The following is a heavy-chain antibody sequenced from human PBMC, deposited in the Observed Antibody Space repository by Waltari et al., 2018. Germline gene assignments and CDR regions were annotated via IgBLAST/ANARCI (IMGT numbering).Heavy chain of an antibody. CDR1: GITFRNYD. V-gene: IGHV3-13*01. D-gene: IGHD6-19*01. Sequence: EVQLVESGGALVKPGGSLGPPRAASGITFRNYDLHWVRQGKGEGLEWVSAIGRGGDTYYSDSVRGRFTISRENAKNSLYLQMNTLRDGDTAVYFCATEVKDDISRGWAFDIWGQGTMVTVSS. CDR3: ATEVKDDISRGWAFDI. J-gene: IGHJ3*02. CDR2: IGRGGDT.